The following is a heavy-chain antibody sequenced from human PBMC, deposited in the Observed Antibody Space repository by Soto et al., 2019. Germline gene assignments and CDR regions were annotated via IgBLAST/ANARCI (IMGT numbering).Heavy chain of an antibody. Sequence: GGSLRLSCAASGFTFSSYAMSWVRQAPGKGLEWVSAISGSGGSTYYADSVKGRFTISRDNSKNTLYLQMNSLRAEDTAVYYCAKDEDYGDYSDRFDPWGQGTLVTVSS. CDR2: ISGSGGST. D-gene: IGHD4-17*01. V-gene: IGHV3-23*01. CDR1: GFTFSSYA. J-gene: IGHJ5*02. CDR3: AKDEDYGDYSDRFDP.